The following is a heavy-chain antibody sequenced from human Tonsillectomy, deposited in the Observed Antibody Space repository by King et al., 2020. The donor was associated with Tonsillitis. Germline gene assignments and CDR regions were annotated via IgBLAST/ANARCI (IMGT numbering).Heavy chain of an antibody. D-gene: IGHD3-22*01. V-gene: IGHV3-23*03. CDR2: IYSGGSST. Sequence: VQLVESGGGLVQPGGSLRLSCAASGFTFSSYAMSWVRQAPGKGLEWDSVIYSGGSSTYYADSVKGRFTISRDNSKNTLYLQMNSLRAEDTAVYYCAKWDTYYYDSSGYQTNDYWGQGTLVTVSS. CDR1: GFTFSSYA. J-gene: IGHJ4*02. CDR3: AKWDTYYYDSSGYQTNDY.